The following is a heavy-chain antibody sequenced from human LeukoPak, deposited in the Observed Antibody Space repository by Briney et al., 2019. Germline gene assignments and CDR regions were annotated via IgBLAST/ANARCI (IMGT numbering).Heavy chain of an antibody. D-gene: IGHD2-15*01. J-gene: IGHJ4*02. V-gene: IGHV4-61*02. CDR3: ARNSCPSGSCYDNRGYFDY. CDR1: GGSISSATYY. CDR2: IYTSRST. Sequence: SETLSLTCTVSGGSISSATYYWTWIRQPAGKGLEWIGRIYTSRSTNYNPSLKSRVTISVDTSKNQFSLKLSSVTAADTAVYYCARNSCPSGSCYDNRGYFDYWGQGTLVTVSS.